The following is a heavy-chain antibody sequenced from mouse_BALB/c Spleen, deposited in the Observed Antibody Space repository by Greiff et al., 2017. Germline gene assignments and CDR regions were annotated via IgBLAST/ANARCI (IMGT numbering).Heavy chain of an antibody. J-gene: IGHJ2*01. Sequence: QVHVKQSGAELVRPGVSVKISCKGSGYTFTDYAMHWVKQSHAKSLEWIGVISTYYGDASYNQKFKGKATMTVDKSSSTAYMELARLTSEDSAIYYCARGGNYLDYWGQGTTLTVSS. CDR1: GYTFTDYA. CDR2: ISTYYGDA. CDR3: ARGGNYLDY. V-gene: IGHV1S137*01.